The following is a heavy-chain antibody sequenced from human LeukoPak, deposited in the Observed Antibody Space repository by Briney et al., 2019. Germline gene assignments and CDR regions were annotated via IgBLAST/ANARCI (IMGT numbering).Heavy chain of an antibody. J-gene: IGHJ3*02. CDR2: MNPHSGNT. Sequence: GASVKVSCKASGYTFTSYDINWVRQATGQGLEWMGWMNPHSGNTGYAQKFQGRVSITRNTSISTAYMELSSLRSEDTAVYYCARIRPGYSSARDAFDIWGQGTMVTVSS. D-gene: IGHD6-19*01. CDR3: ARIRPGYSSARDAFDI. V-gene: IGHV1-8*03. CDR1: GYTFTSYD.